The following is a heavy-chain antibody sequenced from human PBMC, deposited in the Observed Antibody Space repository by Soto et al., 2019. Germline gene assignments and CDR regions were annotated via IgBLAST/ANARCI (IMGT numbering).Heavy chain of an antibody. CDR3: ARDGGRHSGGIDY. CDR1: GGTFSSYS. J-gene: IGHJ4*02. Sequence: QVQLVQSAAEVKKPGSSVKVSCKASGGTFSSYSINWVRQAPGQGLEWMGEIIPIFGTANYAQKVQGRVTITADESTSTASMELSSLRSEDTAVYYCARDGGRHSGGIDYWGQGTLVTVSS. CDR2: IIPIFGTA. D-gene: IGHD1-26*01. V-gene: IGHV1-69*01.